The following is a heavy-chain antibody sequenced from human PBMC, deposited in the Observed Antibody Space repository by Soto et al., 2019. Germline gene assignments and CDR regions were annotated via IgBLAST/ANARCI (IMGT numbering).Heavy chain of an antibody. CDR2: ISYDGSNK. D-gene: IGHD1-20*01. Sequence: QVQLVESGGGVVQPGRSLRLSCAASGFTFSSYGMHWVRQAPGKGLEWVAVISYDGSNKYYADSVKGRFTISGDNSKNTLYLQMNSLRAEDTAVYYCAKDGYNWNSHENYNWFDPWGQGTLVTVSS. CDR1: GFTFSSYG. J-gene: IGHJ5*02. V-gene: IGHV3-30*18. CDR3: AKDGYNWNSHENYNWFDP.